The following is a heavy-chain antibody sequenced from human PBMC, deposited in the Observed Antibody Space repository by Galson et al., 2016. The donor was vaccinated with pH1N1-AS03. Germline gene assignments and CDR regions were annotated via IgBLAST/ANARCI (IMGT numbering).Heavy chain of an antibody. CDR2: IYYTGST. Sequence: ETLSLTCTVSGGSISTYDWSWVRQPPGKGPEWIGNIYYTGSTNYNPSLRSRVSISVDTSKNQFSLTMTSVTAADTAVYYCARALRIEAASLYYFEYWGQGTLVAVSS. J-gene: IGHJ4*02. CDR3: ARALRIEAASLYYFEY. CDR1: GGSISTYD. D-gene: IGHD6-13*01. V-gene: IGHV4-59*01.